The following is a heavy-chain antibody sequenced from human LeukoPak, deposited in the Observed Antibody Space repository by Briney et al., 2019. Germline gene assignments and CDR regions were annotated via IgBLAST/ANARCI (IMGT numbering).Heavy chain of an antibody. Sequence: GASVKVSCKASGYTFTGCYMRWVRQAPGQGLEWMGWINPNSGGTNYAQKFQGRVTMTRDTSISTAYMELSRLRSDDTAGYYCERGFRGLTWNDVGSDYWGQGTLVTVSS. J-gene: IGHJ4*02. CDR1: GYTFTGCY. V-gene: IGHV1-2*02. CDR3: ERGFRGLTWNDVGSDY. CDR2: INPNSGGT. D-gene: IGHD1-1*01.